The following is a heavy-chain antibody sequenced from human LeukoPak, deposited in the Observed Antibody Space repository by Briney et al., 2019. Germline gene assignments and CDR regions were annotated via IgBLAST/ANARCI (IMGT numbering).Heavy chain of an antibody. V-gene: IGHV3-30-3*01. CDR3: ARSKYSSLYYGMDV. D-gene: IGHD6-13*01. CDR2: ISFDGDNK. CDR1: GFXFSSYA. J-gene: IGHJ6*02. Sequence: GGSLRLSCAASGFXFSSYAIHWVRQAPGKGLEWVAVISFDGDNKYYADSVKGRFTISRDNSKNTLYLQMNSLRAEDTALYYCARSKYSSLYYGMDVWGQGTTVTVSS.